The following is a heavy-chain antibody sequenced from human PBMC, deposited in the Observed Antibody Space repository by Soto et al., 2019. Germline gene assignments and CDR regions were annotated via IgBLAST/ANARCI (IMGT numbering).Heavy chain of an antibody. D-gene: IGHD2-15*01. J-gene: IGHJ6*03. Sequence: GGSLRLSCAASGFTFSSYSMNWVRQAPGKGLEWVSYISSSSSTIYHADSVKGRFTISRDNAKNSLYLQMNSLRAEDTAVYYCARVVAATRGYYYYYMDVWGKGTTVTVSS. CDR3: ARVVAATRGYYYYYMDV. CDR1: GFTFSSYS. CDR2: ISSSSSTI. V-gene: IGHV3-48*01.